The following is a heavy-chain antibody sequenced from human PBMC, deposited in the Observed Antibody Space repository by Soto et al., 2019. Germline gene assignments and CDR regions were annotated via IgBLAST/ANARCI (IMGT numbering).Heavy chain of an antibody. CDR1: GGSISTYY. CDR2: VHYSGSS. CDR3: ARGHFIGVSRNSLMRSPFSMDV. V-gene: IGHV4-59*01. Sequence: SSETLSLTCNVSGGSISTYYWSWIRQPPGKGLEWMGYVHYSGSSNYNPSLKSRVTISADTSKDQVSLNLNSVTAADSAVYYCARGHFIGVSRNSLMRSPFSMDVWGQGTTVTVSS. J-gene: IGHJ6*02. D-gene: IGHD3-16*01.